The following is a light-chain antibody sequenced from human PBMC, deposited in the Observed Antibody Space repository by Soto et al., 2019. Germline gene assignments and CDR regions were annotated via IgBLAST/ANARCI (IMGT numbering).Light chain of an antibody. Sequence: QSALTQPPSTYGAPGKRVTISCFGSSSKIGSNYVYWYQQLPGTAPKLLIYRNNQRPSGVPDRFSGSKSGTSASLAISGLRSEDEADYYCAAWDDSLSVLYVFLTGTMVTVL. V-gene: IGLV1-47*01. CDR2: RNN. CDR1: SSKIGSNY. CDR3: AAWDDSLSVLYV. J-gene: IGLJ1*01.